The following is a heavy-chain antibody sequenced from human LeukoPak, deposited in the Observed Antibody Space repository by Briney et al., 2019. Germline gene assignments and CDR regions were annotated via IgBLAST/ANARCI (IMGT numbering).Heavy chain of an antibody. D-gene: IGHD3-9*01. CDR2: IYYSGST. J-gene: IGHJ5*02. CDR3: ATLTGYSSESRFDP. CDR1: GGSISSSSFY. Sequence: PSETLSLTCTVSGGSISSSSFYWGWIRQPPGKGLEWIGSIYYSGSTYYNPSLKSRVTISVDTSKNQFSLKLSSVTAADTAVYYCATLTGYSSESRFDPWGQGILVTVSS. V-gene: IGHV4-39*07.